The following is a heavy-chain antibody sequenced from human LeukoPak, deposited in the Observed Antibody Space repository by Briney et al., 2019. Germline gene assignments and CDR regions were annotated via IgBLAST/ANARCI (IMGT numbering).Heavy chain of an antibody. D-gene: IGHD3-16*02. J-gene: IGHJ1*01. Sequence: SETLSLTCAVYGGSFSGYYWSWFRQPPGKGLEWIGEINHSGSTNYNPSLKSRVTISVDTSKNQFSLKLSSVTAADTAVYYCARGIRDYVWGSYRFQHWGQGTLVTVSS. CDR2: INHSGST. CDR3: ARGIRDYVWGSYRFQH. V-gene: IGHV4-34*01. CDR1: GGSFSGYY.